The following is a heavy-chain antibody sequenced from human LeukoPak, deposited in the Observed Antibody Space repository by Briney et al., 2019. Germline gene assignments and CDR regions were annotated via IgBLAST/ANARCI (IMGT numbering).Heavy chain of an antibody. CDR1: GGSISSYY. J-gene: IGHJ6*02. D-gene: IGHD6-13*01. V-gene: IGHV4-4*07. CDR2: IYTNGST. Sequence: SETLSLTCAVSGGSISSYYWSWIRQPAGKGLEWIGRIYTNGSTNYNPSLKSRVTMSVDTSKNQFSLKLSSVTAADTAVYYCARVSSSSWYESGGYYYGMDVWGQGTTVTVSS. CDR3: ARVSSSSWYESGGYYYGMDV.